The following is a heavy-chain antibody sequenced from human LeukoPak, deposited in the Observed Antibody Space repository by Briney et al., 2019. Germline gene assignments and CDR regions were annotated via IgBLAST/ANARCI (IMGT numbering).Heavy chain of an antibody. CDR2: ITSSGGAT. Sequence: PGGSLRLSCAASGFSFSNYAMSWVRQAPGKGLEWVSAITSSGGATYYADSVKGRFTISRDNSKNTLYLQINSLRAEDTAVYYCAKRSSTTVTIDYWGQGTLVTVSS. CDR3: AKRSSTTVTIDY. V-gene: IGHV3-23*01. CDR1: GFSFSNYA. D-gene: IGHD4-17*01. J-gene: IGHJ4*02.